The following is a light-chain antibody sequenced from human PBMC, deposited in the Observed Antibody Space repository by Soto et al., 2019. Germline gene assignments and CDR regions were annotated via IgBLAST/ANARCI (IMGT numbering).Light chain of an antibody. CDR3: QQNYVIPRT. J-gene: IGKJ1*01. CDR2: AAS. Sequence: DIQMTQSPASLSASVGDRVTITCRASQSISSFLNWYQQKPVKAPKLLIYAASTLQTGVPSRFSGSGSGTDFTLTISSLQTEDFAGYNCQQNYVIPRTFGQGTKVDI. CDR1: QSISSF. V-gene: IGKV1-39*01.